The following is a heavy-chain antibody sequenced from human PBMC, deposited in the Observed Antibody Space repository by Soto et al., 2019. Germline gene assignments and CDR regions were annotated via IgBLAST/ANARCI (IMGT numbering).Heavy chain of an antibody. CDR1: GFTFSSYG. D-gene: IGHD2-15*01. V-gene: IGHV3-33*01. CDR2: IWYDGSNK. CDR3: ARGEVAGVAEYYQH. J-gene: IGHJ1*01. Sequence: HPGGSLRLSCAASGFTFSSYGMHWVRQAPGKGLEWVAVIWYDGSNKYYADSVKGRFTISRDNSKNTLYLQMNSLRAEDTAVYYFARGEVAGVAEYYQHWGRGTLVTVSS.